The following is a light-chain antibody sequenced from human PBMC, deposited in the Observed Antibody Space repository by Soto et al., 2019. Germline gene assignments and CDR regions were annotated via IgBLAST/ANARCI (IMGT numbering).Light chain of an antibody. J-gene: IGKJ1*01. CDR2: DAS. CDR3: QQYNNYLTWT. Sequence: DIQMTQSPSTLSASVGDRVTITCRASQSINRWLVWYQQKPGKAPKVLIFDASILASGVPSRFSGRGSGTEFTLTISSLQPDDFATYYCQQYNNYLTWTFGQGTKVDIK. V-gene: IGKV1-5*01. CDR1: QSINRW.